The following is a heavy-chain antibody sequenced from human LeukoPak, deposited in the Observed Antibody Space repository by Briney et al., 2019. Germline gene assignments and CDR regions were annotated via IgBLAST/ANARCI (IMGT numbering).Heavy chain of an antibody. V-gene: IGHV3-48*01. D-gene: IGHD2-2*01. J-gene: IGHJ4*02. Sequence: PGGSLRLSCAASGFTFSSYSMNWVRQAPGKGLEWISYIGISSGNTKYEDSVKGRFTISGDKAKNSVYLQMNSLRVEDTAVYYCARDTKYAFDNWGQGTLVTVSS. CDR2: IGISSGNT. CDR3: ARDTKYAFDN. CDR1: GFTFSSYS.